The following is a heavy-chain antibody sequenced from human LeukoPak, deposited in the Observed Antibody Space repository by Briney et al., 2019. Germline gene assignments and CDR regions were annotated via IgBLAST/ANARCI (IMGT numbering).Heavy chain of an antibody. D-gene: IGHD3-16*01. CDR3: ARVVRLGLRYYYYMDV. Sequence: SVKVSCKASGGTFSSYAINWVRQAPGQGLEWMGGIIPIFGTANYAQKFQGRVTIAADESTSTGYLELSSLRSEDTAVYYCARVVRLGLRYYYYMDVWGKGTTVTISS. V-gene: IGHV1-69*13. CDR2: IIPIFGTA. J-gene: IGHJ6*03. CDR1: GGTFSSYA.